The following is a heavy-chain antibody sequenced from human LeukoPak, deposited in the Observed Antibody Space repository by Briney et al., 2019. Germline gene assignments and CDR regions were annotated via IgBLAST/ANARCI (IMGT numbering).Heavy chain of an antibody. CDR2: IYTSGST. V-gene: IGHV4-4*07. Sequence: SETLSLTCTVSGGSISSYYWSWIRQPAGKGLEWIGRIYTSGSTYYNPSLKSRVTISVDTSKNQFSLKLSSVTAADTAVYYCARGKERYCSGGSCYPHPGNFDYWGQGTLVTVSS. D-gene: IGHD2-15*01. CDR1: GGSISSYY. CDR3: ARGKERYCSGGSCYPHPGNFDY. J-gene: IGHJ4*02.